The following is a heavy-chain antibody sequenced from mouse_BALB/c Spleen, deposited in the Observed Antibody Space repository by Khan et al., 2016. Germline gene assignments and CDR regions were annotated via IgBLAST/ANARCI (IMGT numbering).Heavy chain of an antibody. CDR1: GFAFSSYW. Sequence: QVQLKESGAELVRPGSSVKISCKASGFAFSSYWMNWVKQRPGQGLEWIGQIYPGDGDTNYNGKFKGKATLTADKSSSTAYMQLSSLTSEDSAVYFGARGTPFANWGQGTLVTVSA. D-gene: IGHD2-14*01. CDR3: ARGTPFAN. CDR2: IYPGDGDT. V-gene: IGHV1-80*01. J-gene: IGHJ3*01.